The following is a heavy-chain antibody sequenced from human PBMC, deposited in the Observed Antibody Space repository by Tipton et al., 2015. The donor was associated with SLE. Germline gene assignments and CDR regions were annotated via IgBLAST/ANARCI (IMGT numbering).Heavy chain of an antibody. J-gene: IGHJ3*02. CDR3: ARVMPGTDAFDI. D-gene: IGHD2-2*01. CDR2: INHSGST. V-gene: IGHV4-61*01. CDR1: GGSVSSGSYY. Sequence: TLSLTCTVSGGSVSSGSYYWSWIRQPPGKGLEWIGEINHSGSTNYNPSLKSRVTISVDTSKNQFSLKLSSVTAADTAVYYCARVMPGTDAFDIWGQGTMVTVSS.